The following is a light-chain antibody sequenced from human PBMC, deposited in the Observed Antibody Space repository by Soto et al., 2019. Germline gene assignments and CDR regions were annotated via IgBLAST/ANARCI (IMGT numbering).Light chain of an antibody. CDR3: GTWDSSLSADVV. CDR2: DNN. J-gene: IGLJ2*01. Sequence: QSVLTQPPSVSAAPGQKVTISCSGSSSNIGNNYVSWYQQLPGTAPKLLIYDNNKRPSGIPDRFSGSKSGTSATLVITGLQTGDEADYYCGTWDSSLSADVVFGGGTKVTVL. V-gene: IGLV1-51*01. CDR1: SSNIGNNY.